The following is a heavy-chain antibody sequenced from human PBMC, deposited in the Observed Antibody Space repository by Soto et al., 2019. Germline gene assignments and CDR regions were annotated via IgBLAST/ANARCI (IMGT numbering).Heavy chain of an antibody. D-gene: IGHD1-7*01. CDR1: GLTVSSNY. J-gene: IGHJ6*02. V-gene: IGHV3-53*01. CDR3: ARDKRWELYNWNYAYGMDV. Sequence: GGSLRVSCGGSGLTVSSNYMSWVRQAQGKGVELVSVIYSGGPAYYTGSVKGRFPVSRDNSKNPLYLKMNSLRAEDTDVYYCARDKRWELYNWNYAYGMDVWGQGTTVTVSS. CDR2: IYSGGPA.